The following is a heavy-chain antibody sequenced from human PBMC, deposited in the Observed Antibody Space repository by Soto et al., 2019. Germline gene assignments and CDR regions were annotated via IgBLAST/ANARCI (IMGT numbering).Heavy chain of an antibody. V-gene: IGHV4-31*03. CDR1: GGSISSGGYY. D-gene: IGHD3-10*01. CDR3: ARGVGSGSYYNQYNWFDP. Sequence: SETLSLTCTVSGGSISSGGYYWSWIRQHPGEGLEWVGYIYYSGSTYYIASLKSRVTISIDTSKNQFSLRLNSVTAADTAVYYCARGVGSGSYYNQYNWFDPWGQGTLVTVSS. CDR2: IYYSGST. J-gene: IGHJ5*02.